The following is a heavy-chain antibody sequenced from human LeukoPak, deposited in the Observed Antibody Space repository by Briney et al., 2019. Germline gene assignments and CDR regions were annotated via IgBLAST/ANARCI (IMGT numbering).Heavy chain of an antibody. V-gene: IGHV3-53*01. CDR3: ARGDYGDYSGGYYFEY. CDR2: IYSGGNT. CDR1: GFTVSSNY. J-gene: IGHJ4*02. Sequence: PGGSLRLSCAASGFTVSSNYMSWVRQAPGKGLEWVSVIYSGGNTYYADSVKGRFTISRDNSKNTLYLQMNSLRAEDTAVYYCARGDYGDYSGGYYFEYWGQGTLVTVSS. D-gene: IGHD4-17*01.